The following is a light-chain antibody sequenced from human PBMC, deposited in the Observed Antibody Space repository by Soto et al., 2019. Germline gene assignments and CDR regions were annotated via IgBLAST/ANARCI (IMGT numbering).Light chain of an antibody. CDR3: QQRRTWPRT. CDR2: DAS. CDR1: QSVGTF. V-gene: IGKV3-11*01. J-gene: IGKJ4*01. Sequence: EIVLTQSPATLSLSPGESATLSCRASQSVGTFLAWYQHKPGQAPRLLILDASTRATGVPPRFSGSKSGTDFTLTISRLEPEDFAVYYCQQRRTWPRTFGGGTKVDIK.